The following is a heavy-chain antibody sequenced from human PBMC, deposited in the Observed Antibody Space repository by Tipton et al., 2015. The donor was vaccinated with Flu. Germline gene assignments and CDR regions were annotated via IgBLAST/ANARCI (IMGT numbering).Heavy chain of an antibody. CDR1: GGSISSYY. CDR3: ARGQGNSGWRYFDY. CDR2: IYTSGNT. Sequence: TLSLTCSVSGGSISSYYWSWIRQPAGKGLEWIGRIYTSGNTNYGPSLKSRVTMSVDTSKNQFSLKLSSMTAADTAVYYCARGQGNSGWRYFDYWGQGTLVTVSS. J-gene: IGHJ4*02. V-gene: IGHV4-4*07. D-gene: IGHD6-19*01.